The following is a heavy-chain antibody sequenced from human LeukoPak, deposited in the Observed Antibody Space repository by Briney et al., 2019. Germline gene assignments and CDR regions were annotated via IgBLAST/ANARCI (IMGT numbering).Heavy chain of an antibody. CDR3: ARDKSGDTIAATDTYFDY. CDR2: IYSDGIT. J-gene: IGHJ4*02. CDR1: GFTVSSNS. D-gene: IGHD6-25*01. V-gene: IGHV3-66*01. Sequence: GGSLRLSCAASGFTVSSNSMSWVRQAPGKGLEWVSVIYSDGITNYADSVKDRFTISRDSSKNTVYLQMNTLRAEDTAVYYCARDKSGDTIAATDTYFDYWGQGTLVTVSS.